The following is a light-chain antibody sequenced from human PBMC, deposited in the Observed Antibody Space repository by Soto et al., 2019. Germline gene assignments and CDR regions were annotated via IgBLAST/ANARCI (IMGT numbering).Light chain of an antibody. Sequence: QSVLAQPASVSGSPGQSITISCTGSSRDVGRYNLVSWYQKYPGKAPKRMIYEDTQRPSGVSNRFSGSKSGNTASLTISGLQADDEADYYCCSYAGSSIYVVFGGGTKLTVL. CDR1: SRDVGRYNL. CDR3: CSYAGSSIYVV. J-gene: IGLJ2*01. V-gene: IGLV2-23*01. CDR2: EDT.